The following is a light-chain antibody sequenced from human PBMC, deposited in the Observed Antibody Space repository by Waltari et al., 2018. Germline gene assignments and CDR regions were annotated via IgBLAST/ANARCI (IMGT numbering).Light chain of an antibody. CDR2: GAS. Sequence: ETVMTQSPATLSVSPGERVSLPCRASQSVGSNLAWYQQRPGQAPRLLIYGASTRATDIPARFSGSGSGTEFTLTISSLQSEDFAVYYCQQYTYWPPGTFGQGTKVEIK. J-gene: IGKJ1*01. CDR1: QSVGSN. V-gene: IGKV3-15*01. CDR3: QQYTYWPPGT.